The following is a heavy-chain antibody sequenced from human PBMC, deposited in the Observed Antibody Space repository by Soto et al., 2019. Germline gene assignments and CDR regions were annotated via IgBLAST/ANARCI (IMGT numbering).Heavy chain of an antibody. Sequence: GGSLRLSCAASGFTFSSYGMHWVRQAPGKGLEWVAVISYDGSNKYYADSVKGRFTISRDNSKNTLYLQRNSLRAEDTAVYYCAKAFTIFGVGGYYYYGMDVWGQGTTVTV. J-gene: IGHJ6*02. CDR3: AKAFTIFGVGGYYYYGMDV. D-gene: IGHD3-3*01. CDR1: GFTFSSYG. V-gene: IGHV3-30*18. CDR2: ISYDGSNK.